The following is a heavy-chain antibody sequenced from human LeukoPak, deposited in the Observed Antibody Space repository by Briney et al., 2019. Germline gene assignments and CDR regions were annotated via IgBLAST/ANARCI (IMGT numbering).Heavy chain of an antibody. D-gene: IGHD5-24*01. V-gene: IGHV3-30-3*01. CDR1: GFTFSSYA. J-gene: IGHJ4*02. Sequence: GRSLRLSCAASGFTFSSYAMHWARQAPGKGLEWVAVISYDGSNKYYADSVKGRFTISRDYSKNTLYLQMNSLRAEDTAVYYCARDGQMATGAFDYWGQGTLVTVSS. CDR2: ISYDGSNK. CDR3: ARDGQMATGAFDY.